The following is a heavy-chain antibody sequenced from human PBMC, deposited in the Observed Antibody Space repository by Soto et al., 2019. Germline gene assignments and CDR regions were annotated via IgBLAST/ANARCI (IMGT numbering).Heavy chain of an antibody. V-gene: IGHV3-30-3*01. J-gene: IGHJ4*02. CDR1: GFTFSSYA. Sequence: QVQLVESGGGVVQPGRSLRLSCAASGFTFSSYAMHWVRQAPGKGLEWVAVISYDGSNKYYADSVKGRFTISRDNSKNTLYLQMNSLRAEDTAVYYCARPCAMVRGVLHYWGQGTLVTVSS. CDR2: ISYDGSNK. CDR3: ARPCAMVRGVLHY. D-gene: IGHD3-10*01.